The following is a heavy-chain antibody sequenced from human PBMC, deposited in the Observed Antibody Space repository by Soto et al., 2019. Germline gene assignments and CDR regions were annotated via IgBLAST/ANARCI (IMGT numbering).Heavy chain of an antibody. CDR3: ARVRSIAAAFDY. D-gene: IGHD6-13*01. CDR2: INHSGST. Sequence: SETLSLTCAVYGGSFSGYYWSWIRQPPGKGREWMWEINHSGSTNYTPALKSRVTISVDTSKNQFSLKLSSVTAADTAVYYCARVRSIAAAFDYWGQGTLATVS. V-gene: IGHV4-34*01. CDR1: GGSFSGYY. J-gene: IGHJ4*02.